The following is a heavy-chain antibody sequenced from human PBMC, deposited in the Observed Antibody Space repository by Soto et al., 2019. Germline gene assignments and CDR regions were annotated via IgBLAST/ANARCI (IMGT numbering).Heavy chain of an antibody. CDR3: ARSKLYCSGGSCYSRHYYYYMDV. CDR1: GFTFSSYS. V-gene: IGHV3-48*01. D-gene: IGHD2-15*01. Sequence: GGSLRLSCAASGFTFSSYSMNWVRQAPGKGLEWVSYISSSSSTIYYADSVKGRFTISRDNAKNSLYLQMNSLRAEDTAVYYCARSKLYCSGGSCYSRHYYYYMDVWGKGTTVTVSS. CDR2: ISSSSSTI. J-gene: IGHJ6*03.